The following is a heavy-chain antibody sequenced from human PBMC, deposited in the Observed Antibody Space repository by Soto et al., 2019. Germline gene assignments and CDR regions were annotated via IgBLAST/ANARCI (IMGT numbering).Heavy chain of an antibody. CDR3: WARGAFDI. J-gene: IGHJ3*02. CDR1: GYTFTSYD. V-gene: IGHV1-8*01. CDR2: MNPNSGNT. Sequence: QVQLVQSGAEVKKPGASVKVSCKASGYTFTSYDINWVRQATGQGLEWMGWMNPNSGNTGYAQKSXGXVXXTRNTSISTAYMELSSLRSEDTAVYYCWARGAFDIWGQGTMVTVSS.